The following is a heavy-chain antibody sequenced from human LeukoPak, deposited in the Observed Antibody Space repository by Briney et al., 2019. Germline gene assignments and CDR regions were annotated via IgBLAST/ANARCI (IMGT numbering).Heavy chain of an antibody. CDR3: AAGGGAFNI. CDR1: GFTFSMYW. J-gene: IGHJ3*02. CDR2: IKQDGSER. V-gene: IGHV3-7*01. D-gene: IGHD3-16*01. Sequence: GGSLRLSCAASGFTFSMYWMSWVRQAPGKGLEWVANIKQDGSERNYVDSVKGRFTISRDNAKNSLYLQLNSLRVEDTAIYYCAAGGGAFNIWGQGTMVTVSS.